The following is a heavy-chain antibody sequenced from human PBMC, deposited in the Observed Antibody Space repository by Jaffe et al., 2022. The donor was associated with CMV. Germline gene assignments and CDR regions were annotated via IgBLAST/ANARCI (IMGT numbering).Heavy chain of an antibody. J-gene: IGHJ5*02. CDR3: ARDQRNSSSWFPPWFDP. Sequence: QVRLQESGPGLVKPSETLSLTCTVSGGSISSYYWSWIRQPPGKGLEWIGDIYNTGTTKYNPSLKSRVTISVDTSKNHFSLKVRSVTAADTAVYFCARDQRNSSSWFPPWFDPWGQGTLVTVSS. D-gene: IGHD6-13*01. CDR1: GGSISSYY. V-gene: IGHV4-59*01. CDR2: IYNTGTT.